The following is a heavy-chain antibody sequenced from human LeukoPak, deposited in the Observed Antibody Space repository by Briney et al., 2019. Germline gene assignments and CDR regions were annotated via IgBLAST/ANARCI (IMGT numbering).Heavy chain of an antibody. CDR3: AKDFLRYCSGGSCSYFDY. CDR2: ITGNGATT. D-gene: IGHD2-15*01. Sequence: PGGSLRLSCAASGFSFSNYGMNWVRQAPGKGLEWVSGITGNGATTYYADSVKGRFTISRDNSKNTLYLQMNSLRAEDTAVYYCAKDFLRYCSGGSCSYFDYWGQGTLVTVSS. J-gene: IGHJ4*02. V-gene: IGHV3-23*01. CDR1: GFSFSNYG.